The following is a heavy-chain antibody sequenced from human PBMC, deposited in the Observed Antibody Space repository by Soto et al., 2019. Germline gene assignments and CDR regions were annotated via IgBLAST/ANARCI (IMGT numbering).Heavy chain of an antibody. CDR2: IYHIGSP. V-gene: IGHV4-31*03. CDR1: GRSVSSGGYY. CDR3: VRDRAMDSSGHWFDT. D-gene: IGHD3-22*01. J-gene: IGHJ5*02. Sequence: SETLSLTCTVSGRSVSSGGYYWTWIRQHPGRGLEWIGYIYHIGSPYYNPSLESRVTISLDTSKNQFSLNLTSVTAADTAIYYCVRDRAMDSSGHWFDTWGQGTLVTVSS.